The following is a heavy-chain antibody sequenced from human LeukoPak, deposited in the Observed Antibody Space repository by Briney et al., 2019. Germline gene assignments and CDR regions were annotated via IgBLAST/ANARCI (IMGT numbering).Heavy chain of an antibody. V-gene: IGHV1-2*02. Sequence: GASVKVSFKASVYTFADYYMHWLRQAPGQGLEWMGWINPNSGGTNYAQKFQGRVTMTRDTSISTAYMELSRLSSDDTAVYYCARDKLELTRSWFDPWGQGTLVTVSS. J-gene: IGHJ5*02. CDR1: VYTFADYY. D-gene: IGHD1-7*01. CDR2: INPNSGGT. CDR3: ARDKLELTRSWFDP.